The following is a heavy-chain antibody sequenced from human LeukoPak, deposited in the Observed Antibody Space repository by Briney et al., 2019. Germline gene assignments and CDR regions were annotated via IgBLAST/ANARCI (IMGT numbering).Heavy chain of an antibody. J-gene: IGHJ4*02. Sequence: PGGSLRLLCAASGFTFSSYEMNWVRQAPAKGLEWVSYIGGPGSNVYYADSVKGRFTVSRDNAMNSLYLQMNSLRAEDTAVYYCAREERDTARLPYYDHWGQGTLVTVSS. D-gene: IGHD5-18*01. V-gene: IGHV3-48*03. CDR3: AREERDTARLPYYDH. CDR2: IGGPGSNV. CDR1: GFTFSSYE.